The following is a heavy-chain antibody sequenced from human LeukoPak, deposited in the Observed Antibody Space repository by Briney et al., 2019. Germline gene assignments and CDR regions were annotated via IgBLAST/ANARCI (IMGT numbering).Heavy chain of an antibody. CDR3: ARVTAGIVVVVAAMFDP. CDR1: GGTFSSYA. J-gene: IGHJ5*02. V-gene: IGHV1-69*05. Sequence: GASVKVSCKASGGTFSSYAISWVRQAPGQGLEWMGGIIPIFGTANYAQKFQGRVTITTDESTSTAYMELRSLRSDDTAVYYCARVTAGIVVVVAAMFDPWGQGTLVTVSS. D-gene: IGHD2-15*01. CDR2: IIPIFGTA.